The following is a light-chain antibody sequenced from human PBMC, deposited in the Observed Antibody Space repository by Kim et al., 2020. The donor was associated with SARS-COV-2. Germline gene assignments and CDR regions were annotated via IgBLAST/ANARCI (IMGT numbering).Light chain of an antibody. CDR3: QAWDNDSGL. CDR1: ALGDRY. Sequence: VSPGPTATTPCSGPALGDRYLFWYQQRPGQSPILGVYEDSRRPSGIHDRFSGSKSGSTATLTISATQSMDEGDYYCQAWDNDSGLFGGGTKLTVL. J-gene: IGLJ2*01. CDR2: EDS. V-gene: IGLV3-1*01.